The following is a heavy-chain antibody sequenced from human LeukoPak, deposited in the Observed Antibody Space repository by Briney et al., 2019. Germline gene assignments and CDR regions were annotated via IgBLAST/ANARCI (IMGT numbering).Heavy chain of an antibody. Sequence: CWIDWVRQAPGKGLEWVANIKEDGSVKNYVDSVKGRFTISRDNAKNSLYLQMNSLRAEDTAVYYCMAESSSPWEGYWGQGTLVTVSS. V-gene: IGHV3-7*01. J-gene: IGHJ4*02. CDR1: CW. CDR2: IKEDGSVK. CDR3: MAESSSPWEGY. D-gene: IGHD6-6*01.